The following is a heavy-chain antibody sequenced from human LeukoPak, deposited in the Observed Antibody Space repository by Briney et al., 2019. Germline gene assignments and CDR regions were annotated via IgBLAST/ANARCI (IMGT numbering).Heavy chain of an antibody. D-gene: IGHD5-18*01. Sequence: GGSLRLSCAASGFTFSSYWMSWVRQAPGKGLEWVAVISYDGSNKYYADSVKGRFTISRDNSKNTLYLQMNSLRAEDTAVYYCAKHSYGIDYWGQGTLVTVSS. CDR1: GFTFSSYW. V-gene: IGHV3-30*18. CDR2: ISYDGSNK. J-gene: IGHJ4*02. CDR3: AKHSYGIDY.